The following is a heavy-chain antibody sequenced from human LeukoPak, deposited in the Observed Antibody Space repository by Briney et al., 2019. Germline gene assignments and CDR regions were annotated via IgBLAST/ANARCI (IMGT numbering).Heavy chain of an antibody. D-gene: IGHD6-13*01. CDR1: GGTFSSYA. CDR2: IIPIFGTA. J-gene: IGHJ3*02. CDR3: ARVLGYFGDGNAFDI. V-gene: IGHV1-69*05. Sequence: GASVKVSCKASGGTFSSYAISWVRQAPGQGLEWMGGIIPIFGTANYAQKFQGRVTITTDESTSTAYMELSSLRSEDTAVYYCARVLGYFGDGNAFDIWGQGTMVTVSS.